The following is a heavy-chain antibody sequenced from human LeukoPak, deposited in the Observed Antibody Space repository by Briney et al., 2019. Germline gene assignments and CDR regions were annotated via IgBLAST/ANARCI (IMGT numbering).Heavy chain of an antibody. V-gene: IGHV1-8*01. Sequence: ASVKVSCKASGYTFTSYDINWVRQATGQGLEWIGWMNPNSGNTGYAQKFQGRVTMTRNTSISTAYMELSSLRSEDTAVYHCARAHSGSYYGFDYWGQGTLVTVSS. D-gene: IGHD1-26*01. J-gene: IGHJ4*02. CDR1: GYTFTSYD. CDR2: MNPNSGNT. CDR3: ARAHSGSYYGFDY.